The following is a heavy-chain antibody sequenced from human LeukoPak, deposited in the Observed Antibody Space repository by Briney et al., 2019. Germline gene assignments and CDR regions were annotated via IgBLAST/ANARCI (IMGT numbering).Heavy chain of an antibody. Sequence: PGRSLRLSCAASGFTFSSYGMHWVRQAPGKGLEWVAVIWYDGSNKYYAGSVKGRFTISRDNSKNTLYLQMNSLRAEDTAVYYCARDQRGYDPLGDYWGQGTLVTVSS. V-gene: IGHV3-33*01. J-gene: IGHJ4*02. CDR3: ARDQRGYDPLGDY. CDR1: GFTFSSYG. D-gene: IGHD5-12*01. CDR2: IWYDGSNK.